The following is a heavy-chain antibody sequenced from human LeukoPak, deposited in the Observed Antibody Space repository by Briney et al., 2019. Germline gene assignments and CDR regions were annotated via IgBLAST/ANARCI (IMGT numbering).Heavy chain of an antibody. CDR2: IYYSGST. D-gene: IGHD6-13*01. V-gene: IGHV4-39*01. CDR1: GGSISSSSYY. CDR3: ASTRIAVSSWFDP. Sequence: SETLSLTCTVSGGSISSSSYYWGWIRQPPGKGLEWIGSIYYSGSTYYNPSLKSRVTISVDTSKNQFSLKLSSVTAADTAVYHCASTRIAVSSWFDPWGQGTLVTVSS. J-gene: IGHJ5*02.